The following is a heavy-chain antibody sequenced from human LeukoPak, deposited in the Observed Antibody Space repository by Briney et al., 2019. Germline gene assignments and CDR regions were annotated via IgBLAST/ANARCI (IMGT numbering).Heavy chain of an antibody. Sequence: GESLEISCKGSGYSFTNYWIGWVRQMPGKGLEYMGSIYPGDSDTRYSPSFQGQVTISADKSISTAYLQWSSLKASDTAMYYCAKGATVTTLDYWGQGTLVTVSS. D-gene: IGHD4-11*01. CDR1: GYSFTNYW. CDR3: AKGATVTTLDY. V-gene: IGHV5-51*01. J-gene: IGHJ4*02. CDR2: IYPGDSDT.